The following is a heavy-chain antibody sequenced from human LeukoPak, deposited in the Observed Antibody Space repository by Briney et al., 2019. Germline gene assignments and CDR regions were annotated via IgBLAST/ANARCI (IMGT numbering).Heavy chain of an antibody. Sequence: ASVKVSCKASGYTFTSYYMHWVRQAPGQGLEWMGIINPSGGSTSYAQKFQGRVTMTRDTSTSTVYMELSSLRSEDTAVYYCARVPKDAQIPTTTLNYYYFYGMDVWGQGTTVTVSS. J-gene: IGHJ6*02. CDR2: INPSGGST. CDR1: GYTFTSYY. CDR3: ARVPKDAQIPTTTLNYYYFYGMDV. V-gene: IGHV1-46*01. D-gene: IGHD1-26*01.